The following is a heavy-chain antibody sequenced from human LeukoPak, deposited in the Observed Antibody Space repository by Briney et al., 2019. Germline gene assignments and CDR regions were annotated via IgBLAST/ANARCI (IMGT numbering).Heavy chain of an antibody. CDR2: INPNSGGT. CDR3: ARVFPLDYDILTGYFSYDAFDI. Sequence: GASVKVSCKASGYTFTGYYMHWVRQAPGQGLEWMGWINPNSGGTNYAQKFRGRVTMTRDTSISTAYMELSRLRSDDTAVYYCARVFPLDYDILTGYFSYDAFDIWGQGTMVTVSS. D-gene: IGHD3-9*01. J-gene: IGHJ3*02. CDR1: GYTFTGYY. V-gene: IGHV1-2*02.